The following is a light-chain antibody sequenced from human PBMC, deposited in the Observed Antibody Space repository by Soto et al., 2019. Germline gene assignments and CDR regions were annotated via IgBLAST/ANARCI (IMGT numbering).Light chain of an antibody. V-gene: IGKV3-20*01. CDR3: QQYGGSIT. J-gene: IGKJ5*01. CDR1: QSVSSTY. Sequence: EIVLTQSPGTLSLSPGEGATLFCRASQSVSSTYLAWYQQKPGQAPRLLIYGASSRATGIPDRFSGSGSGTDFTLTLSRLEPEDFAVYYCQQYGGSITFGPGTRLEIE. CDR2: GAS.